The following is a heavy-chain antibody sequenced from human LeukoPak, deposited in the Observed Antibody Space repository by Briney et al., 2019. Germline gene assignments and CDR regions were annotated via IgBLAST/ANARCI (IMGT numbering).Heavy chain of an antibody. V-gene: IGHV4-59*01. Sequence: SETLSLTCTVSGGSISNYYWTWIRQPPGKGLEWIGYIFNSGSTNYNPSLKGRVTISVDTPKNQFSLKVSSVSAADTAVYYCARGSRGYSFGAYYNYGMDAWGQGTTVTVSS. CDR2: IFNSGST. J-gene: IGHJ6*02. CDR3: ARGSRGYSFGAYYNYGMDA. CDR1: GGSISNYY. D-gene: IGHD5-18*01.